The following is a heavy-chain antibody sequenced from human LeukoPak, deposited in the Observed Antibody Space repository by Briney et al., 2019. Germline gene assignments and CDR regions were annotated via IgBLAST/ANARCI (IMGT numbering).Heavy chain of an antibody. Sequence: GGSLRLSCAASGFTFSSYATSWVRQAPGKGLEWVSAISGSGGSTYYADSVKGRFTISRDNSKNTLYLQMNSLTDEDTAVYYCAKKWGVGTTTLDYFDYWGQGTLVTVSS. CDR2: ISGSGGST. V-gene: IGHV3-23*01. CDR1: GFTFSSYA. J-gene: IGHJ4*02. CDR3: AKKWGVGTTTLDYFDY. D-gene: IGHD1-26*01.